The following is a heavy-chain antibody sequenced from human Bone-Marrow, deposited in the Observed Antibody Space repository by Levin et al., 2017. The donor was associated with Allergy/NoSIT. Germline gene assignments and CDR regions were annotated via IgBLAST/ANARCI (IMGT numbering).Heavy chain of an antibody. D-gene: IGHD4-17*01. CDR2: IYSGGST. J-gene: IGHJ2*01. V-gene: IGHV3-53*01. Sequence: LSLTCAASGFTVSSNYMSWVRQAPGKGLEWVSVIYSGGSTYYADSVKGRFTISRDNSKNTLYLQMNSLRAEDTAVYYCARTYGDYFYWYFDLWGRGTLVTVSS. CDR3: ARTYGDYFYWYFDL. CDR1: GFTVSSNY.